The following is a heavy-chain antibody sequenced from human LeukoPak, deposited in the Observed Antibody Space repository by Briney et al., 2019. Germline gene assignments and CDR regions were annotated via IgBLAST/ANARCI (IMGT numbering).Heavy chain of an antibody. CDR2: INWNGGST. J-gene: IGHJ6*03. CDR3: ATFTTTVTTSRSYYMDV. CDR1: GFTFDDYG. Sequence: GGSLRLSCAASGFTFDDYGMSWVRQAPGKGLEWVSGINWNGGSTGYADSVKGRFTISRDNAKNTLYLQMNSLRAEDTAAYYCATFTTTVTTSRSYYMDVWGKGTTVTVSS. V-gene: IGHV3-20*04. D-gene: IGHD4-17*01.